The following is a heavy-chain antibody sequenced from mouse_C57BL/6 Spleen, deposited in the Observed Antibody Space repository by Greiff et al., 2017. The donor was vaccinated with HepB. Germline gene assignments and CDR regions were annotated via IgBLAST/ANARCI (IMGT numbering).Heavy chain of an antibody. Sequence: VKLVESGPGLVQPSQSLSITCTVSGFSLTSYGVHWVRQSPGKGLEWLGVIWSGGSTDYNAAFISRLSISKDNSKSQVFFKMNSLQADDTAIYYCARNGDYDYLDYWGQGTTLTVSS. D-gene: IGHD2-4*01. V-gene: IGHV2-2*01. CDR1: GFSLTSYG. J-gene: IGHJ2*01. CDR3: ARNGDYDYLDY. CDR2: IWSGGST.